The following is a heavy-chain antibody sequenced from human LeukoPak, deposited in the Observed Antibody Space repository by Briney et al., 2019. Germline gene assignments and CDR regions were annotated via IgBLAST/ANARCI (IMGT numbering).Heavy chain of an antibody. Sequence: SETLSLTCTVSGGSISGGSHYRSWIRQPAGRGLEWIGRIYPSGSTNYNPSLKSRVTISVDTSKNQFPLKLSSVTAADTAVYHCARVSSRDSRFDPWGQGTLVTVSS. J-gene: IGHJ5*02. V-gene: IGHV4-61*02. D-gene: IGHD5-24*01. CDR1: GGSISGGSHY. CDR2: IYPSGST. CDR3: ARVSSRDSRFDP.